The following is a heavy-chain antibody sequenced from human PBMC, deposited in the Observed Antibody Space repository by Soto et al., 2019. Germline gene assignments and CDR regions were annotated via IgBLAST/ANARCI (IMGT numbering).Heavy chain of an antibody. Sequence: LRLSCAASGFTFSSYDMHWVRQATGKGLEWVSXXXXXXXXXYPXSVKGRFTISRENAKNSLYLQMNSLRAGDTAVYYCARSAYDSSGYPYFDYWGQGTLVTVSS. D-gene: IGHD3-22*01. CDR3: ARSAYDSSGYPYFDY. J-gene: IGHJ4*02. V-gene: IGHV3-13*01. CDR2: XXXXXXX. CDR1: GFTFSSYD.